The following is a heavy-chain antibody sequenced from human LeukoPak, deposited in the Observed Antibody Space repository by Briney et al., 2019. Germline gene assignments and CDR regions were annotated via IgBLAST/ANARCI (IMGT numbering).Heavy chain of an antibody. J-gene: IGHJ4*02. Sequence: PGGSLRLSCAASGFTVSSNRMSWVRQAPGKGLEWVSVIYSDGRTFFADSVKGRFSISRDNSENTLYLQMNNLRAEDTAVYYCARARWGIDDYFDYWGQGTLVTVSS. CDR1: GFTVSSNR. CDR2: IYSDGRT. D-gene: IGHD3-16*01. CDR3: ARARWGIDDYFDY. V-gene: IGHV3-53*01.